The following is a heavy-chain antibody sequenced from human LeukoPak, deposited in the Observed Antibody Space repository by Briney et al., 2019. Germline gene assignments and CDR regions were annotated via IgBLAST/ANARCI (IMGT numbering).Heavy chain of an antibody. CDR3: ARMHYYDSSGYYSAVIDY. V-gene: IGHV2-70*01. CDR2: IDWDDDK. J-gene: IGHJ4*02. Sequence: SGPTLLNPTQTLTLTFTFSGFSRRTSGMGVSWIRQPPVKALEWLALIDWDDDKYYSTSLKTRLTISKDTSKNQVVLTMTNMDPVDTATYYCARMHYYDSSGYYSAVIDYWGQGTLVTVSS. D-gene: IGHD3-22*01. CDR1: GFSRRTSGMG.